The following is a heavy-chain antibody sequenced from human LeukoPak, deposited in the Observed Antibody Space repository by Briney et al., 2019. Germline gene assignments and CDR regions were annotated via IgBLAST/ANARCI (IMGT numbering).Heavy chain of an antibody. D-gene: IGHD3-22*01. CDR3: AKDLYDSSGYYSTFDY. Sequence: PGGSLRLSCAASGFTFGDYGMSWVRQAPGKGLEWVSGISWNSGSIGYADSVKGRFTISRDNAKNSLYLQMNSLRAEDTALYYCAKDLYDSSGYYSTFDYWGQGTLVTVSS. J-gene: IGHJ4*02. CDR1: GFTFGDYG. CDR2: ISWNSGSI. V-gene: IGHV3-9*01.